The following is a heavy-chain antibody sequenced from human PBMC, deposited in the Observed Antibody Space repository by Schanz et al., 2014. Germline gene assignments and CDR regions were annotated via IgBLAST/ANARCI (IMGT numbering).Heavy chain of an antibody. D-gene: IGHD2-15*01. Sequence: EVQLVESGGGLVQPGGSLRLSCAASGFSFSNYWMHWVRQGPGSGLVWVSHINNAGSDTTYADSVKGRFTISRDNTRNTLYLQMNSLSAEDTAVYYCARRVEALDPWAQGPPVTVSS. J-gene: IGHJ5*02. V-gene: IGHV3-74*01. CDR2: INNAGSDT. CDR1: GFSFSNYW. CDR3: ARRVEALDP.